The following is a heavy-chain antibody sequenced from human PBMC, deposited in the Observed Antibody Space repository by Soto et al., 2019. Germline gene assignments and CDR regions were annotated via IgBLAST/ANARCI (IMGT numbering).Heavy chain of an antibody. V-gene: IGHV3-66*01. CDR3: ARDGSSNHYPSYATDV. CDR1: GITVSTNY. D-gene: IGHD6-13*01. Sequence: QPGGPLRLSCAASGITVSTNYMSWVRQAPGKGLEWVSVIYSRGNTYYADSVKGRFTISRDNSKNTLYLQMNSLRAEDTAVYYCARDGSSNHYPSYATDVWGQGPTVTLSS. J-gene: IGHJ6*02. CDR2: IYSRGNT.